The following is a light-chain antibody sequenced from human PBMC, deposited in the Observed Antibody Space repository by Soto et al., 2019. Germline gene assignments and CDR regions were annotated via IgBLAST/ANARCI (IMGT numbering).Light chain of an antibody. J-gene: IGKJ5*01. CDR3: QQYGGSHAIT. V-gene: IGKV3-15*01. Sequence: VMTQSPATLSVSPGERSTLSCMASQNLRSTLAWYQQKPSQAPRLPVYGASTRATGIPARFSGSGSGTDFTLTISRLEHEDFAVYFCQQYGGSHAITFGQGTRLEIK. CDR2: GAS. CDR1: QNLRST.